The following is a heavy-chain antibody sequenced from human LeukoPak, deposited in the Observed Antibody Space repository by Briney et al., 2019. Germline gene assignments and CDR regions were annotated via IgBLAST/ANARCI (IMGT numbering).Heavy chain of an antibody. V-gene: IGHV1-69*05. Sequence: SVKVSCKASGGTFSSYAISWVRQAPGQGLEWMGGITPIFGTANYAQKFQGRVTITTDESTSTAYMELSSLRSEDTAVYYCARLIVGAYHFDYWGQGTLVTVSS. J-gene: IGHJ4*02. CDR1: GGTFSSYA. CDR3: ARLIVGAYHFDY. CDR2: ITPIFGTA. D-gene: IGHD1-26*01.